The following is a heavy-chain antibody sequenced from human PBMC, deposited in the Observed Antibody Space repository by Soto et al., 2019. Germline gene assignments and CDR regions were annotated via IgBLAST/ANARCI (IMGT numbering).Heavy chain of an antibody. D-gene: IGHD3-22*01. V-gene: IGHV5-51*01. Sequence: GDSLKISCITSGYRFTSYLIALVRQMPGKGLEWMGIIFPSDSDTRYSPSFQGQVTISADRSTSTVFLQWASLKASDTAVYFCARKDKSGYFNWFDPWGQGTLVTVSS. J-gene: IGHJ5*02. CDR2: IFPSDSDT. CDR3: ARKDKSGYFNWFDP. CDR1: GYRFTSYL.